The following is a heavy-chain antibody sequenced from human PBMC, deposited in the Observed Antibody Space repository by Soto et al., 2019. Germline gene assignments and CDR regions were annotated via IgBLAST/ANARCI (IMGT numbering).Heavy chain of an antibody. V-gene: IGHV3-30-3*01. Sequence: GGSLRLSCAASGFTFSSYAMHWVRQAPGKGLEWVAVISYDGSNKYYADSVKGRFTISRDDSKNTLYLQMNSLRAEDTAVYYCARDDGAATYYDCWSGPRAWYFDYWGQGTLVTVSS. CDR2: ISYDGSNK. CDR3: ARDDGAATYYDCWSGPRAWYFDY. CDR1: GFTFSSYA. J-gene: IGHJ4*02. D-gene: IGHD3-3*01.